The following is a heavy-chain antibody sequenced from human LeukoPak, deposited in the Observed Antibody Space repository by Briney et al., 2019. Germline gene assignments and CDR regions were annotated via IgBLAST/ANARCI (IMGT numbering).Heavy chain of an antibody. Sequence: SVKVSCKVSGGTFSSYAISWVRQAPGQGLEWMGGIIPIFGTANYAQKFQGRVTITADESTSTAYMELSSLRSEDTAVYYCARGRIAVAGYSHFDYWGQGTLVTVSS. J-gene: IGHJ4*02. CDR3: ARGRIAVAGYSHFDY. CDR1: GGTFSSYA. D-gene: IGHD6-19*01. CDR2: IIPIFGTA. V-gene: IGHV1-69*13.